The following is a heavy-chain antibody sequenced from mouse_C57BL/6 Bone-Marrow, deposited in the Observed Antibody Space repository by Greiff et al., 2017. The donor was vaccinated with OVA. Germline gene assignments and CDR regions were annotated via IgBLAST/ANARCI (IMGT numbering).Heavy chain of an antibody. V-gene: IGHV1-7*01. Sequence: QVQLKESGAELAKPGASVKLSCKASGYTFTSYWMHWVKQRPGQGLEWIGYINPSSGYTKYNQKFKDKATLTADKSSSTAYMQLSSLTYEDSAVYYCARIWLRRDVDDWGQGTTLTVSS. CDR2: INPSSGYT. J-gene: IGHJ2*01. CDR3: ARIWLRRDVDD. D-gene: IGHD2-2*01. CDR1: GYTFTSYW.